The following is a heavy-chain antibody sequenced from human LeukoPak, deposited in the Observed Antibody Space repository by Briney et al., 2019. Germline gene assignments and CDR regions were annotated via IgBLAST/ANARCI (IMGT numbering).Heavy chain of an antibody. V-gene: IGHV4-61*02. CDR1: GGSISSGSYY. CDR2: IYTSGST. D-gene: IGHD3-10*01. J-gene: IGHJ4*02. CDR3: ARDRNYYGSGSYIPFDY. Sequence: SETLSLTCTVSGGSISSGSYYWSWIRQPAGKGLEWIGRIYTSGSTNYNPSPKSRVTISVDTSKNQFSLKLSSVTAADTAVYYCARDRNYYGSGSYIPFDYWGQGTLVTVSS.